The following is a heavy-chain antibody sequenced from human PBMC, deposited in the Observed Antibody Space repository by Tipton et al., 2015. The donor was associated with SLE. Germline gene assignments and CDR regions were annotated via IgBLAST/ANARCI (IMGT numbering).Heavy chain of an antibody. CDR3: ARGGGSYYFDY. CDR1: GGSISSSSYY. CDR2: IYYSGST. J-gene: IGHJ4*02. D-gene: IGHD1-26*01. V-gene: IGHV4-39*06. Sequence: TLSLTCTVSGGSISSSSYYWGWIRQPPGKGLEWIGSIYYSGSTYYNPSLKSRVTMSVDTSRNQFALNLSTVTAADTAVYYCARGGGSYYFDYWGQGTLVTVSS.